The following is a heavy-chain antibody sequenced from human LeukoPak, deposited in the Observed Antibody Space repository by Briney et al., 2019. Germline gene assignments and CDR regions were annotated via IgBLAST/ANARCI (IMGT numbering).Heavy chain of an antibody. V-gene: IGHV1-18*01. J-gene: IGHJ4*02. CDR2: ISAYNGNT. Sequence: ASVKVSCKASGYTFTSYGISWVRQAPGQGLEWMGWISAYNGNTNYAQKFQGRVTMTTDTSTSTAYMELRSLRSDDTAVYYCARAYAALKYYDFWSGYLETLDYWGQGTLVTVSS. D-gene: IGHD3-3*01. CDR3: ARAYAALKYYDFWSGYLETLDY. CDR1: GYTFTSYG.